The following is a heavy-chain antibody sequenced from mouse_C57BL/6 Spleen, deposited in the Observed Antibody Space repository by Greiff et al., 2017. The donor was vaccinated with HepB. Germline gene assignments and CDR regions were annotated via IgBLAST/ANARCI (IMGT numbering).Heavy chain of an antibody. CDR2: IRNKAKGYTT. CDR3: ASPHYYGSSLDY. D-gene: IGHD1-1*01. J-gene: IGHJ2*01. CDR1: GFTFTDYY. V-gene: IGHV7-3*01. Sequence: EVKLEESGGGLVQPGGSLSLSCAASGFTFTDYYMSWVRQPPGKALEWLGFIRNKAKGYTTEYSASVKGRFTISRDNSQSILYLQMNALRAEDSATYYCASPHYYGSSLDYWGQGTTLTVSS.